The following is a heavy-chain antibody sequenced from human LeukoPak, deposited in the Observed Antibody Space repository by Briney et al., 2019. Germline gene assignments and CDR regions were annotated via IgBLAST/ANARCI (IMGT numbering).Heavy chain of an antibody. V-gene: IGHV3-30-3*01. CDR1: GFTFSSYA. CDR3: ARLEGWLNAFDI. CDR2: ISYDGSNK. D-gene: IGHD5-18*01. J-gene: IGHJ3*02. Sequence: GGSLRLSCAASGFTFSSYAMHWVRQAPGKGLEWVAVISYDGSNKYYADSVKGRFTISRDNSKNTLYLQMNSLRAEDTAVYYCARLEGWLNAFDIWGQGTMVTVSS.